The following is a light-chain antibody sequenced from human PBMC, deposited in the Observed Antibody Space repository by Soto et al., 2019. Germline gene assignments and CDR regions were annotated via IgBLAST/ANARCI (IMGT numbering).Light chain of an antibody. CDR2: DTS. J-gene: IGKJ1*01. Sequence: EIVLTQSPATLSLSPGERATLSCRADQSVSSYLAWYQQKPGQAPRLLIYDTSNRATGIPARFSGSGSGTDFTLTISSLEPEDFAVYYCQQYGSSLWTFGQGTKVDIK. V-gene: IGKV3-11*01. CDR1: QSVSSY. CDR3: QQYGSSLWT.